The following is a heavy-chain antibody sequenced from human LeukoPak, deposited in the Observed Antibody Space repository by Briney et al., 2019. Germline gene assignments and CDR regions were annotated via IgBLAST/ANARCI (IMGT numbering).Heavy chain of an antibody. Sequence: GGSLRLSCAASGFTFSSYSMNWVRQAPGKGLEWVSSISSSSSYIYHADSVKGRFTISRDNAKNSLYLQMNSLRAEDTAVYYCARVNSSWYYFDYWGQGTLVTVSS. CDR3: ARVNSSWYYFDY. J-gene: IGHJ4*02. V-gene: IGHV3-21*01. CDR2: ISSSSSYI. D-gene: IGHD6-13*01. CDR1: GFTFSSYS.